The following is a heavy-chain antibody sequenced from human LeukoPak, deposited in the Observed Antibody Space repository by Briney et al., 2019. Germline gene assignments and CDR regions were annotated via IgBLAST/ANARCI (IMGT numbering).Heavy chain of an antibody. Sequence: SQTLSLTCAISGDSVSRKSAGWNWLRQSPSRGLEWLGRIYYRSTWYSDFLTSRITISPDTYKNQFSLHLDSVTPEDTAVYYCARGGLVRGSIDSLIAFDFWGQGTVVTVSS. J-gene: IGHJ3*01. V-gene: IGHV6-1*01. CDR3: ARGGLVRGSIDSLIAFDF. CDR1: GDSVSRKSAG. CDR2: IYYRSTWYS. D-gene: IGHD3-10*01.